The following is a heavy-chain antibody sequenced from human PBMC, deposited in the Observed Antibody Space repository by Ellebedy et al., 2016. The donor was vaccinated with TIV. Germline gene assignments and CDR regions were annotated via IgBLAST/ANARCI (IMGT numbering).Heavy chain of an antibody. V-gene: IGHV4-59*01. CDR3: ARLVACSSTSCYTGWFDP. J-gene: IGHJ5*02. CDR2: IYYSGST. Sequence: SETLSLXCTVSGGSISSYYWSWIRQTPGKGLEWIGYIYYSGSTNYNPSLKSRVTISVDTSKNQFSLKLSSVTAADTAVYYCARLVACSSTSCYTGWFDPWGQGTLVTVSS. CDR1: GGSISSYY. D-gene: IGHD2-2*02.